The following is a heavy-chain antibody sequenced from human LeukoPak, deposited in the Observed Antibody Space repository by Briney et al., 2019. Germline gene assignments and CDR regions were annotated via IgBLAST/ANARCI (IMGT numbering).Heavy chain of an antibody. V-gene: IGHV4-39*01. CDR3: VTDGSGNYYTFDT. CDR1: DGSISTSGYY. CDR2: LFQSGNT. J-gene: IGHJ5*02. Sequence: SETLSLTCTVSDGSISTSGYYWGWVRQAPGKGLEWIGSLFQSGNTYYNPSLKNRVTISGDTSKNQFSLKVRSVTATDTAVYYCVTDGSGNYYTFDTWGQGTLVTVSS. D-gene: IGHD3-22*01.